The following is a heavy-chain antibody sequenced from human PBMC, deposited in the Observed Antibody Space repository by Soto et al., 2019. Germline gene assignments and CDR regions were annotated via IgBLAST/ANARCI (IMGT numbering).Heavy chain of an antibody. CDR3: AKDWPLRDFIPYHYGMDV. CDR2: ISGSGGST. V-gene: IGHV3-23*01. CDR1: GFTFSSYA. Sequence: GGSLRLSCAASGFTFSSYAMSWVRQAPGKGLEWVSAISGSGGSTYYADSVKGRFTISRDNSKNTLYLQMNSLRAEDTAVYYCAKDWPLRDFIPYHYGMDVWGQGTTVTVSS. D-gene: IGHD3-10*01. J-gene: IGHJ6*02.